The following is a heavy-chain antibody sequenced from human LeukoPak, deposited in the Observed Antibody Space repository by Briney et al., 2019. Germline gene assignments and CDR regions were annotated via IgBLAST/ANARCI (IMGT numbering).Heavy chain of an antibody. J-gene: IGHJ5*02. CDR3: AKVVQYTASTGKRLDQ. Sequence: GGSLRLSCAASGFTFFNSGMRCVRQAPGKGLDWVAVIWNDGSYKYYADPVKGRFTISRDNPKNTLYLQMNSLRAEDTAIYYCAKVVQYTASTGKRLDQWGQGTLVTVSS. V-gene: IGHV3-33*06. CDR1: GFTFFNSG. CDR2: IWNDGSYK. D-gene: IGHD6-13*01.